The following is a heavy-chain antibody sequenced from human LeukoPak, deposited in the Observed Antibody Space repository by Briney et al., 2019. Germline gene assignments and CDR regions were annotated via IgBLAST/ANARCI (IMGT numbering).Heavy chain of an antibody. D-gene: IGHD2-21*02. CDR1: GGTFSSYA. Sequence: SVKVSCKASGGTFSSYAISWVRQAPGQGLEWMGRIIPIFGIANYAQKFQGRVTITADISTSTAYMELSSLRSEDTAVYYCAGSYCGGDCHRGYYYYGMDVWGQGTTVTVSS. J-gene: IGHJ6*02. CDR3: AGSYCGGDCHRGYYYYGMDV. V-gene: IGHV1-69*04. CDR2: IIPIFGIA.